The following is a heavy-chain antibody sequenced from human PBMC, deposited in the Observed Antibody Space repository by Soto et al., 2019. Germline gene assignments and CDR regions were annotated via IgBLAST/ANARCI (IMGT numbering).Heavy chain of an antibody. CDR1: GFTFSSYA. D-gene: IGHD4-17*01. V-gene: IGHV3-30-3*01. J-gene: IGHJ6*03. CDR3: ARAYGDYAYYYYYYMDV. Sequence: GGSLRLSCAASGFTFSSYAMHWVRQAPGKGLEWVANISHDGSKKYYVDSVKGRFTISRDNAKNSLYLQMNSLRAEDTAVYYCARAYGDYAYYYYYYMDVWGKGTTVTVSS. CDR2: ISHDGSKK.